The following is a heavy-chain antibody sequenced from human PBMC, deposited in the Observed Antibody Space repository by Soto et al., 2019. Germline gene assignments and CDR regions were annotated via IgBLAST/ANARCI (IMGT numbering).Heavy chain of an antibody. Sequence: GGSLRLSCAASGFTFSSYSMHWVRQPTGKGLVWVSRINSDGSSTSYADSVEGRFTISRDNAKNTLYLQMNSLRAEDTAVYYCASALLTVTTRYYYYYMDVWGKGTTVTVSS. CDR2: INSDGSST. CDR1: GFTFSSYS. V-gene: IGHV3-74*01. CDR3: ASALLTVTTRYYYYYMDV. D-gene: IGHD4-17*01. J-gene: IGHJ6*03.